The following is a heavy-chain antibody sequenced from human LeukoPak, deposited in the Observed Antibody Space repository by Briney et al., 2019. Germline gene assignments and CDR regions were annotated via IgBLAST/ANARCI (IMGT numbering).Heavy chain of an antibody. V-gene: IGHV1-8*01. CDR2: MNPNSGNT. CDR1: GYTFTSYD. Sequence: GASVKVSCKASGYTFTSYDINWVRQATGQGLEWMGWMNPNSGNTGYAQKFQGRVTMTRNTTISTAYMELRSLRSEDTAVYYCARGCRPYYYDSSGPTYYYYMDVWGKGTTVTVSS. D-gene: IGHD3-22*01. CDR3: ARGCRPYYYDSSGPTYYYYMDV. J-gene: IGHJ6*03.